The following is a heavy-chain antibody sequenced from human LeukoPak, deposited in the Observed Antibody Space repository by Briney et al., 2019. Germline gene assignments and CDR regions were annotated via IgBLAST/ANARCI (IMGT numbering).Heavy chain of an antibody. CDR1: GYTFTSYD. CDR2: MNPNSGNT. J-gene: IGHJ4*02. Sequence: ASVKVTCKAPGYTFTSYDINWVRQATGQGLEWMGWMNPNSGNTGYAQKFQGRVTMTRNTSISTAYMELSSLRSEDTAVYYCARAKQWLKAQDYWGQGTLVTVSS. CDR3: ARAKQWLKAQDY. V-gene: IGHV1-8*01. D-gene: IGHD6-19*01.